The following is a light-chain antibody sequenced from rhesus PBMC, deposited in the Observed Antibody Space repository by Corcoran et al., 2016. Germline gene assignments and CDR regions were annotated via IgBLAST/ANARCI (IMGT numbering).Light chain of an antibody. J-gene: IGKJ3*01. V-gene: IGKV1-22*01. CDR3: LQYNSSPFT. CDR2: KAS. CDR1: QSISSW. Sequence: DIQMTQSPSSLSASVGDTVTITCRASQSISSWLAWFQQKPGKAPKLLIYKASSLQTEVPSRFSCSGSGTDFTLTISSLQPEDFATYYCLQYNSSPFTFGPGTKLDIK.